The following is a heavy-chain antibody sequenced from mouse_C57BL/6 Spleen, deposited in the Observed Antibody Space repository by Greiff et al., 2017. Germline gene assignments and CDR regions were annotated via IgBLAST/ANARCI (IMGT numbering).Heavy chain of an antibody. D-gene: IGHD1-2*01. CDR1: GYTFTSYW. CDR2: IHPNSGST. Sequence: QVQLQQPGAELVKPGASVKLSCKASGYTFTSYWMHWVKQRPGQGLEWIGMIHPNSGSTNYNEKFKNKATLTVDTSSSTAYMQLSSLTSEDSAVYYCASHYCGWGQGTLVTVAA. J-gene: IGHJ3*01. CDR3: ASHYCG. V-gene: IGHV1-64*01.